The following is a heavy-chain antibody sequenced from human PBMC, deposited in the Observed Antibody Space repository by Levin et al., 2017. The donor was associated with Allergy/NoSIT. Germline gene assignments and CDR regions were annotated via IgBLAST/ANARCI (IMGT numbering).Heavy chain of an antibody. Sequence: PGGSLRLSCAASGFTFSTRNIDWVRQAPGKGLEWVASISSSGSYIYYADSVKGRFTISRENAKNSLSLRMNSLRADDTAVYYCARARASNYYYGLDVWGQGTTVTVSS. D-gene: IGHD3-3*02. CDR1: GFTFSTRN. CDR3: ARARASNYYYGLDV. V-gene: IGHV3-21*01. J-gene: IGHJ6*02. CDR2: ISSSGSYI.